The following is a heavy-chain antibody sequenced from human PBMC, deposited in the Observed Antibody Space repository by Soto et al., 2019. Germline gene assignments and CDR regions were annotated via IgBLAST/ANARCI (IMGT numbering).Heavy chain of an antibody. CDR1: GYTFTGYY. Sequence: ASVKVSCKASGYTFTGYYMHWVRQAPGQGLEWMGWINPNSGGTNYAQKFQGRVTMTRDTSISTAYMELSRLRSDDTAVYYCARDPAIVGDTKSFDIWGQGTMVTVSS. CDR3: ARDPAIVGDTKSFDI. CDR2: INPNSGGT. V-gene: IGHV1-2*02. D-gene: IGHD1-26*01. J-gene: IGHJ3*02.